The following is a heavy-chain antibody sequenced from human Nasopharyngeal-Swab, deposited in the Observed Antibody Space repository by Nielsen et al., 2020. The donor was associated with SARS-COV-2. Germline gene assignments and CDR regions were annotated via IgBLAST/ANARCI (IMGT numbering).Heavy chain of an antibody. J-gene: IGHJ6*02. Sequence: GEALKISCAASGFTFRSYSMNWVRQAPGKGLEWVSSISSSSSYIYYADSVKGRFTISRDNAKNSLYLQMNSLRAEGTAVYYCARVVLRFLEWIPRLYGMDVWGQGTTVTVSS. CDR2: ISSSSSYI. CDR1: GFTFRSYS. V-gene: IGHV3-21*01. D-gene: IGHD3-3*01. CDR3: ARVVLRFLEWIPRLYGMDV.